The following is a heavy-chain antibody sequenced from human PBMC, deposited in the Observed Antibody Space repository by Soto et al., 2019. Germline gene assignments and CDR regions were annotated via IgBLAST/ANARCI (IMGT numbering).Heavy chain of an antibody. CDR1: GFTLSSYW. Sequence: GGSLRLSCAASGFTLSSYWMHWVRQAPGKGLVWVSRINSDGTSTTYADSVKGRFTISXXXAXXTXXLXXNSXRAEDTAVYYCARTSSWDFDYWGQGTLVTVSS. CDR3: ARTSSWDFDY. V-gene: IGHV3-74*03. D-gene: IGHD6-13*01. CDR2: INSDGTST. J-gene: IGHJ4*02.